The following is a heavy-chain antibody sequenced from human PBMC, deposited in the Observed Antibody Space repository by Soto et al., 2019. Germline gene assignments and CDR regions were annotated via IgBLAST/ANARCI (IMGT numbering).Heavy chain of an antibody. CDR3: ARGSIVAGPSKENYYYGMDV. D-gene: IGHD2-21*01. CDR2: TYYRSKWYN. Sequence: SQTHSLTCAISGDSVSSNSAAWNWIRQSPSRGLEWLGRTYYRSKWYNDYAGSVKSRITNNPDTSKNQFSLQMNSVTPEDTAVYYCARGSIVAGPSKENYYYGMDVWGQGTTVTVSS. CDR1: GDSVSSNSAA. V-gene: IGHV6-1*01. J-gene: IGHJ6*02.